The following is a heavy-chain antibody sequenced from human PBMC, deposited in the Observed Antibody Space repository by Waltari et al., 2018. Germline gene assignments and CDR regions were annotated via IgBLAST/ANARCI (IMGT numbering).Heavy chain of an antibody. CDR3: ARGRPSGDDRLLGFSD. J-gene: IGHJ4*02. Sequence: QVQLQQWCAGMLKPSETLSLTCDVSVASFRAYNCNCLRQPPGKGLEWIGEIHHSGGTAYNASLKSRVTVFLDTLKNEFALRLSSVTVADTATYYCARGRPSGDDRLLGFSDWGQGTRVTVSS. CDR1: VASFRAYN. D-gene: IGHD4-17*01. CDR2: IHHSGGT. V-gene: IGHV4-34*02.